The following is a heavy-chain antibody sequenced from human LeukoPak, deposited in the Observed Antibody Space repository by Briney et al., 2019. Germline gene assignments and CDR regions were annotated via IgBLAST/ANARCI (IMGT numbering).Heavy chain of an antibody. CDR2: INPNSGDT. D-gene: IGHD3-10*01. CDR1: GYTFTGYY. V-gene: IGHV1-2*02. CDR3: ARDRGGDAFDI. Sequence: ASVKVSCKASGYTFTGYYIHWVRQAPGQGLEWMAWINPNSGDTVSEQKFQGRVSMTYDTSISTAYMELNRLGSDDTAVYYCARDRGGDAFDIWGQGTMVTVSS. J-gene: IGHJ3*02.